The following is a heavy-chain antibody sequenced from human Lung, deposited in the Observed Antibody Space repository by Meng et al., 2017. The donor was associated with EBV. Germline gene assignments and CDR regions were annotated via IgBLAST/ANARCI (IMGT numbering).Heavy chain of an antibody. CDR3: ALSTVTSNGWRFDY. V-gene: IGHV6-1*01. Sequence: QVQLQQSGPRLVKPSQTLSLTCTIFGDSVSSRSVAWDWIRQSPSRGLEWLGRTYYRSKWYNDYAQSVKSRITIKPDTSKNQFSLQLNSVTPEDTAVYYCALSTVTSNGWRFDYWGLEPLVTVDS. CDR1: GDSVSSRSVA. CDR2: TYYRSKWYN. D-gene: IGHD4-17*01. J-gene: IGHJ4*02.